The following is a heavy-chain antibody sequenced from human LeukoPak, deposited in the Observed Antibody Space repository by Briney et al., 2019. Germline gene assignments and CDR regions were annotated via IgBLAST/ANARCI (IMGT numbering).Heavy chain of an antibody. CDR1: GFTFSSYA. CDR2: ISYGGSNK. D-gene: IGHD3-10*01. Sequence: GRSLRLSCAASGFTFSSYAMHWVRQAPGKGLEWVAVISYGGSNKYYADSVKRRFTISRDNSKNTLYLQMNSLRAEDTAVYYCASPNAGWFGELKGGWFDPWGQGTLVTVSS. J-gene: IGHJ5*02. V-gene: IGHV3-30*04. CDR3: ASPNAGWFGELKGGWFDP.